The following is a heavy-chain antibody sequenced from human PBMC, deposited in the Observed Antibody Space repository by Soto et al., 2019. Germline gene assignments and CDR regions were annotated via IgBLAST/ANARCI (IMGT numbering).Heavy chain of an antibody. V-gene: IGHV3-30-3*01. CDR3: ARDYYDSSGCYDY. Sequence: QVQLVESGGGVVQPGRSLRLSCAASGFTFSSYAMHWVRQAPGKGLEWVAVISYDGSNKYYADSVKGRFTISRDNSKNTLYLQMNSLRAEDTAVYYCARDYYDSSGCYDYWGQGTLVTVSS. D-gene: IGHD3-22*01. CDR2: ISYDGSNK. J-gene: IGHJ4*02. CDR1: GFTFSSYA.